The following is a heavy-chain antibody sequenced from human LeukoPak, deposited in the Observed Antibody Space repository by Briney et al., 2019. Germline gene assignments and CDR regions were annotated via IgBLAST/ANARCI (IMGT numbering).Heavy chain of an antibody. V-gene: IGHV3-23*01. CDR2: ISGSGGTT. CDR1: GFTINSHG. J-gene: IGHJ4*02. CDR3: AKWDGFGKE. Sequence: GGSLRLSCAASGFTINSHGISWVRHTPGKGLEWVSGISGSGGTTYYADSVKGRFTISRDNSKNTLYLQMNSLRAEDTAVYYLAKWDGFGKEWGQGTLVTVS. D-gene: IGHD3-10*01.